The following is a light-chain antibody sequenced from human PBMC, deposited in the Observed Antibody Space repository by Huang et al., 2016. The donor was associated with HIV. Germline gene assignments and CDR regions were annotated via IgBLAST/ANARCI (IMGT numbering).Light chain of an antibody. Sequence: IVMTQSPATLSVSPGERATLSCRASQSVSSNLDWYQQTPGQAPMLLIYGASTRSTGIPARFSGTGSGTEFTLTISGLQSEDFAIYYCQQYNSWPPTFGQGTKLEIK. V-gene: IGKV3-15*01. J-gene: IGKJ2*01. CDR3: QQYNSWPPT. CDR2: GAS. CDR1: QSVSSN.